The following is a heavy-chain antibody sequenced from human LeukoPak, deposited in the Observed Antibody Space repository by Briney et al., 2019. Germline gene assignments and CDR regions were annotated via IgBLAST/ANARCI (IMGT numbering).Heavy chain of an antibody. CDR1: GGSISSYF. CDR3: ASHPNRGAPFDY. J-gene: IGHJ4*02. Sequence: IPSETLSLTCTVSGGSISSYFCSWIRQPPGKGLEWIGYIYYTGSTNYNPSLKSRVTISVDTSKDQFSLKLSSVTAADTAVYYCASHPNRGAPFDYWGQGTLVTVSS. V-gene: IGHV4-59*01. CDR2: IYYTGST. D-gene: IGHD7-27*01.